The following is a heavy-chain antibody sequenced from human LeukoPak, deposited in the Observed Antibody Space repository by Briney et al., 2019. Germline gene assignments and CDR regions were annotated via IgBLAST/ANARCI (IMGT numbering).Heavy chain of an antibody. V-gene: IGHV3-7*01. CDR3: ARDYNHYMDV. CDR2: IRQDGVKK. J-gene: IGHJ6*03. CDR1: GFTFSSYW. Sequence: GGSLRLSCAASGFTFSSYWMSWVRQAPGKGLEWVANIRQDGVKKNYVDSVKGRFTISRDNAKNSLYLQMNGLRAEDTAVYYCARDYNHYMDVWGKGTTVTVSS.